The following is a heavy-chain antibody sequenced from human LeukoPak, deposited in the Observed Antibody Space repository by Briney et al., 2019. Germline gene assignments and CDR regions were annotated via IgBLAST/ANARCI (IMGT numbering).Heavy chain of an antibody. Sequence: ASVKVSCKASGYTFTSYGISWVRHAPGQGLEWMGWISAYNGNTNYAQKLQGRVTMTTDTSTSTAYMELRSLRSDDTAVYYCARGGIYCSGGSCYSEPLPLDYWGQGTLVTVSS. V-gene: IGHV1-18*04. CDR2: ISAYNGNT. CDR1: GYTFTSYG. CDR3: ARGGIYCSGGSCYSEPLPLDY. J-gene: IGHJ4*02. D-gene: IGHD2-15*01.